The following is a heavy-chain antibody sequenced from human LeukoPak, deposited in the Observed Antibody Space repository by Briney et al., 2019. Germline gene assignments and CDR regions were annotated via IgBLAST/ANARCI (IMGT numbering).Heavy chain of an antibody. CDR3: ARAEVDVVVPAAIPGYFQH. CDR2: IIPIFGTA. J-gene: IGHJ1*01. V-gene: IGHV1-69*05. D-gene: IGHD2-2*02. CDR1: GGTFSSYA. Sequence: ASVKVSCKASGGTFSSYAISWVRQAPGQGLEWMGGIIPIFGTANYAQKFQGRVTITTDESTSTAYMELSSLRSEDTAVYYCARAEVDVVVPAAIPGYFQHWGQGTLVTVSS.